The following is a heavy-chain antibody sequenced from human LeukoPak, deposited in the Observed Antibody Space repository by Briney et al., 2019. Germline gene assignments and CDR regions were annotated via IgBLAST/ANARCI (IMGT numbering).Heavy chain of an antibody. J-gene: IGHJ4*02. D-gene: IGHD3-16*01. CDR3: ARGGASMSFDY. CDR1: GFTFSSYW. Sequence: PGGSLRLSCAASGFTFSSYWVHWVRQAPGKGLVWVSPINSDGSSTSYADSVKGRFTISRDNAKNTLSLQMNSPRAEDTAVYYCARGGASMSFDYWGQGTLVTVSS. V-gene: IGHV3-74*01. CDR2: INSDGSST.